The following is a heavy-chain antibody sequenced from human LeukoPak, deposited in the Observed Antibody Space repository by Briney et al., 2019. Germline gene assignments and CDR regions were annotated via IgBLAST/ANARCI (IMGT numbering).Heavy chain of an antibody. J-gene: IGHJ4*02. CDR1: GFTFSSYW. CDR3: ARDLMGIAYRGAFYY. D-gene: IGHD6-13*01. V-gene: IGHV3-7*03. CDR2: IKQDGSEK. Sequence: GGTLRLSCAASGFTFSSYWMSWVRQAPGKGLEWVANIKQDGSEKYYVDSVKGRFTISRDNAKNSLYLQMNSLRAEDTAVYYCARDLMGIAYRGAFYYWGQGTLVTVSS.